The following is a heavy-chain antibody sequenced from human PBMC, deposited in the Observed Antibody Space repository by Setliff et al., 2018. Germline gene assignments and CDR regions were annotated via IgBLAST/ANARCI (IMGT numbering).Heavy chain of an antibody. V-gene: IGHV4-34*01. J-gene: IGHJ5*02. CDR2: INHSGST. CDR3: AGGKNGSRQLVVLGWFDP. Sequence: SETLSLTCAVYGRSFSGYYGSWIRPLPGKGLEWIGEINHSGSTNYNPSLKSRVTISVDTSKNQFSLKLSSVTAADTAVYYCAGGKNGSRQLVVLGWFDPWGQGTLVTVSS. CDR1: GRSFSGYY. D-gene: IGHD3-22*01.